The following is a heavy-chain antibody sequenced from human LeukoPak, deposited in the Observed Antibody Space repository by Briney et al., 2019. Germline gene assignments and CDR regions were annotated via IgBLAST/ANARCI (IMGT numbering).Heavy chain of an antibody. J-gene: IGHJ3*02. Sequence: ASVKVSCKASGYTFTSYDINWVRQATGQGLEWMGWMNPNSGNTGYAQKFQGRVTITRNTSISTAYMELSSLRSEDTAVYYCARGLVYFWTPTADAFDIWGQGTMVTVSS. CDR1: GYTFTSYD. V-gene: IGHV1-8*03. CDR2: MNPNSGNT. CDR3: ARGLVYFWTPTADAFDI. D-gene: IGHD3/OR15-3a*01.